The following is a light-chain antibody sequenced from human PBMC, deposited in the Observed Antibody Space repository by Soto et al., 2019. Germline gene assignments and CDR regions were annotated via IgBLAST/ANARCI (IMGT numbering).Light chain of an antibody. Sequence: DIVMTQSPDSLVVSLGERATINCKSSQSLLRSSNNKNYLAWYQQRPGQPPKLLIYWASTREYGVSDRFSGSGSGTDFTLTICSLQPEDVAVYHCQQYYSGPDTFGQGTKVEIK. CDR3: QQYYSGPDT. V-gene: IGKV4-1*01. CDR1: QSLLRSSNNKNY. J-gene: IGKJ2*01. CDR2: WAS.